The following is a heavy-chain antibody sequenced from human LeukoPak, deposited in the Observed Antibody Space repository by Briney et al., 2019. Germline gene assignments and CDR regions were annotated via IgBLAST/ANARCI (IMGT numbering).Heavy chain of an antibody. Sequence: ASVKVSCKASGYTLSDYDTNWVRQATGQGLEYMGWINPNSLIPGYAQKFQGRVTLTMDTSINTAYMELSGLTSDDTAVYYCARVKRVPEVWFDPWGQGTLVTVSS. J-gene: IGHJ5*02. CDR2: INPNSLIP. CDR3: ARVKRVPEVWFDP. V-gene: IGHV1-8*01. CDR1: GYTLSDYD. D-gene: IGHD6-25*01.